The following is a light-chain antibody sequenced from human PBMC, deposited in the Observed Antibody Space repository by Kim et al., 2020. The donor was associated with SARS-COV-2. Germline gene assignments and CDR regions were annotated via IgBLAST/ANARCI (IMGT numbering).Light chain of an antibody. CDR1: QSMSSW. J-gene: IGKJ2*01. CDR3: QQYNSYSYT. V-gene: IGKV1-5*03. Sequence: ASVGDRVTITCRASQSMSSWLAWYQQKPGKAPKLLIYKASSLESGVPSRFSGSGSGTEFTLTISSLQPDDFATYYCQQYNSYSYTFGQGTKLEI. CDR2: KAS.